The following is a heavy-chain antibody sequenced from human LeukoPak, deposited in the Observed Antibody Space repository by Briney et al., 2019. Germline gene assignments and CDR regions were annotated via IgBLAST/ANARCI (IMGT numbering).Heavy chain of an antibody. CDR1: GGSVSSSSYY. CDR2: IYYSGST. D-gene: IGHD2-8*01. CDR3: ARHCTNGVCYTDFDY. J-gene: IGHJ4*02. V-gene: IGHV4-39*01. Sequence: SETLSLTCTVSGGSVSSSSYYWGWIRQPPGKGLGWIGSIYYSGSTYYNPSLKSRVTISVDTSKNQFSLKLSSVTAADTAVYYCARHCTNGVCYTDFDYWGQGTLVTVSS.